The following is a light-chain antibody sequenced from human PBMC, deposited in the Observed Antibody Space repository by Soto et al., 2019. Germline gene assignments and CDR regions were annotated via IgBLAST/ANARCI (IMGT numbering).Light chain of an antibody. CDR1: QSVSSSY. CDR2: GAS. Sequence: EIVLTQSPGTLSSSPGERATLSCRASQSVSSSYLAWYQQKPGQAPRLLFYGASSRATGIPDRFSGSGSGTEFTLTISGLQPDDYASYFCLQYDSYPYSLGQGTKVDIK. J-gene: IGKJ2*01. CDR3: LQYDSYPYS. V-gene: IGKV3-20*01.